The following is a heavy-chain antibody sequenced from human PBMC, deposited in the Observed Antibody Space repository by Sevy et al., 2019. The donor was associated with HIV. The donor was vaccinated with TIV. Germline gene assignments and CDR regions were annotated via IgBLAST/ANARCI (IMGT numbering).Heavy chain of an antibody. CDR2: ISGSGGST. CDR1: GFTFRTYA. CDR3: AKDYYDSSGYYPMDAFDI. D-gene: IGHD3-22*01. Sequence: GGSLRLSCAASGFTFRTYAMNWVRQAPGKGLEWVSGISGSGGSTYYADSVKGRFTISRDNSKNTLYQQMNSLRAEDTAVYYCAKDYYDSSGYYPMDAFDIWGQGTMVTVSS. V-gene: IGHV3-23*01. J-gene: IGHJ3*02.